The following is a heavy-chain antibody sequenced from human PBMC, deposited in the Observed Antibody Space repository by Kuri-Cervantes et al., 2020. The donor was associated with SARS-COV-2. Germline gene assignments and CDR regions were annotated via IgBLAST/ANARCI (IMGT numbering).Heavy chain of an antibody. D-gene: IGHD5-18*01. CDR2: ISSSGSYK. CDR1: GFTFSDYY. CDR3: ARVRNPADRTMGEGY. V-gene: IGHV3-11*06. J-gene: IGHJ4*02. Sequence: LSLTCAASGFTFSDYYMSWIRQAPGKGLEWVSSISSSGSYKYYADSVKGRFTISRDNAKNSLYLQMNSLRADDTAVYYCARVRNPADRTMGEGYWGQGTLVTVSS.